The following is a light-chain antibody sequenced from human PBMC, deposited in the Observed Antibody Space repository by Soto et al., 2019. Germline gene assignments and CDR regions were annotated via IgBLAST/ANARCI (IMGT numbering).Light chain of an antibody. CDR3: CSYAGSSTFYV. CDR1: SSDVGSYNL. V-gene: IGLV2-23*02. CDR2: EVS. Sequence: QSSLTQPASVSGSPGQSITISCTRTSSDVGSYNLVSWYQQHPGKAPKLMIYEVSKRPSGVSNRFSGSKSGNTASLTISGLQAEDEADYYCCSYAGSSTFYVFGNGTKVTVL. J-gene: IGLJ1*01.